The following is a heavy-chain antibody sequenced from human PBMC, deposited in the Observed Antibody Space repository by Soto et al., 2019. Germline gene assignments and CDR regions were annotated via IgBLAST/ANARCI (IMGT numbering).Heavy chain of an antibody. CDR1: GGSISSYY. Sequence: QVQLQESGPGLVKPSETLSLTCTVSGGSISSYYWSWIRQPPGKGLEWIGYIYYSGSTNYNTSLKGRVSLSVDTAKNQFSLKLSSVTAADTAVYDCARVKRGVIRVGLYFELWGRGTLVTVSS. V-gene: IGHV4-59*01. CDR3: ARVKRGVIRVGLYFEL. D-gene: IGHD3-10*01. J-gene: IGHJ2*01. CDR2: IYYSGST.